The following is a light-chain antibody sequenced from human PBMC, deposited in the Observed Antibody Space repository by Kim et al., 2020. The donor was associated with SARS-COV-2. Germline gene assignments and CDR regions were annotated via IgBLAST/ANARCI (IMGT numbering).Light chain of an antibody. CDR1: QRIRSY. CDR3: QQSYSTPYT. Sequence: SASVGARVTLPCRASQRIRSYLNSYQQKPGKAPPLLIYAASSLQSGVPSRFSGSGSGTDFTLPLSSLQPEDFATFYSQQSYSTPYTFGQGTKLEI. CDR2: AAS. J-gene: IGKJ2*01. V-gene: IGKV1-39*01.